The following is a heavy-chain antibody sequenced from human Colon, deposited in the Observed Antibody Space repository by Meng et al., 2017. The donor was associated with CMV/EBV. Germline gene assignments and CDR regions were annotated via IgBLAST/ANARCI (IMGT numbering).Heavy chain of an antibody. V-gene: IGHV3-23*01. CDR3: AKDSSAYRPYDFDS. J-gene: IGHJ4*02. CDR2: IVCSAGDT. CDR1: GFVCGVSA. Sequence: ASGFVCGVSASIWGVQAPGKGLRCGLAIVCSAGDTYHAESVKSRFTISRDTSKNKFSLQLNSLRVTDTAPYYCAKDSSAYRPYDFDSWGQGALVTVSS. D-gene: IGHD6-19*01.